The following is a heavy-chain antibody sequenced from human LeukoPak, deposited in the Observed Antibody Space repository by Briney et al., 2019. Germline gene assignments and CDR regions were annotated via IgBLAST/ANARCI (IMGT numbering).Heavy chain of an antibody. CDR3: ARHKSDTAMTYYFDY. V-gene: IGHV5-51*01. CDR2: IYPGDSDT. Sequence: MSGESLKISCKGSGYSFTNYWIGWVRQMPGKGLEWMGIIYPGDSDTRYSPSFQGQVTFSADKSISTAYLQWSSLKASDTAMYYCARHKSDTAMTYYFDYWGQGTLVTVSS. J-gene: IGHJ4*02. CDR1: GYSFTNYW. D-gene: IGHD5-18*01.